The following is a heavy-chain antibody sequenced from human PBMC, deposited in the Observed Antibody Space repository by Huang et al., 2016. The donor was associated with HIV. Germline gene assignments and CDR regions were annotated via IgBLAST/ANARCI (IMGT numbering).Heavy chain of an antibody. J-gene: IGHJ4*02. Sequence: QVLLVESGGGVVQPGKSLRLSCTSSGLAFSNNAMHWVRQAPGKGLEWVAGVSFAGSQTYLADSVNDRFTISRDNSKSTLCLQMSSLRPDDTAVYYCASAPARALSYFDNWGQGTLVTVSS. CDR2: VSFAGSQT. CDR3: ASAPARALSYFDN. CDR1: GLAFSNNA. D-gene: IGHD3-10*01. V-gene: IGHV3-30*04.